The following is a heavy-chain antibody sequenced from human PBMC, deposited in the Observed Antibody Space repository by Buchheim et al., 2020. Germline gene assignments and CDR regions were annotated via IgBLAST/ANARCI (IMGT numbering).Heavy chain of an antibody. CDR2: IDRSGGSP. CDR3: ARDLMGYLFDY. D-gene: IGHD2-8*01. J-gene: IGHJ4*02. CDR1: GFTFRNNA. V-gene: IGHV3-48*02. Sequence: EVQLVESGGGLVQPGMSLRLSCEGSGFTFRNNAMHWVRQAPGKGLEWTAHIDRSGGSPFYAASVKGRFTISRDNAKNSLYLQMYSLRDEDTAVYYCARDLMGYLFDYCGQGTL.